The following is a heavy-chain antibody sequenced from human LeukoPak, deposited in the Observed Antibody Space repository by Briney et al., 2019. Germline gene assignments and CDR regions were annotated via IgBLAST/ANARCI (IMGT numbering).Heavy chain of an antibody. CDR2: ISGSGGST. CDR3: AKVPGYSSGWYAETYYFDY. J-gene: IGHJ4*02. Sequence: GGSLRLSCAASGFTFRSYAMSWVRQAPGKGLEWVSAISGSGGSTYYADSVKGRFTISRDNSKNTLYLQMNSLRAEDTAVYYCAKVPGYSSGWYAETYYFDYWGQGTLVTVSS. D-gene: IGHD6-19*01. V-gene: IGHV3-23*01. CDR1: GFTFRSYA.